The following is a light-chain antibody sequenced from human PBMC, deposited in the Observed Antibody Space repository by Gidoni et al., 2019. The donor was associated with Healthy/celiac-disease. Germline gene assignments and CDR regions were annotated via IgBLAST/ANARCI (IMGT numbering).Light chain of an antibody. J-gene: IGKJ2*04. CDR2: DAS. Sequence: DIQMTQSPSSLSASVGDRVTSTCRASQSMSSYLNWYQQKPGNAPKLLIYDASSLQSGVTSRFSGSGSGTDFTLTSRSLQPEDFATYYCKQSDSTPCSFGQGTKLEIK. CDR3: KQSDSTPCS. V-gene: IGKV1-39*01. CDR1: QSMSSY.